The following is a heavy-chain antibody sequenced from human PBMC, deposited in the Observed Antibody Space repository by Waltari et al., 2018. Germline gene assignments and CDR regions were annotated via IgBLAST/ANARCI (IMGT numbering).Heavy chain of an antibody. Sequence: QVQLVQSGAEVKEPGASVKVSCKSSGYIFTSYVIHWVRQAPGQRLEWMGWINAGNGDTKCSQEFQGKVTITRDTSANTAYMELSSLRSEDRTIYYCARGNTDLDYWGQGTLVTVSS. CDR3: ARGNTDLDY. D-gene: IGHD5-18*01. CDR2: INAGNGDT. V-gene: IGHV1-3*03. CDR1: GYIFTSYV. J-gene: IGHJ4*02.